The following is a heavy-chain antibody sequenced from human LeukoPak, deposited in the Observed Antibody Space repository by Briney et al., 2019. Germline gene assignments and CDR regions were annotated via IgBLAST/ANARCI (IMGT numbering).Heavy chain of an antibody. D-gene: IGHD1-26*01. CDR2: INHSGST. J-gene: IGHJ5*02. CDR3: AREYPKGGSYRFDP. V-gene: IGHV4-39*02. Sequence: SETLSLTCTVSGGSISSSSYSWGWIRQPPGKGLEWIGEINHSGSTNYNPSLKSRVTISVDTSKNHFSLKLSSVTAADTAVYYCAREYPKGGSYRFDPWGQGTLVTVSS. CDR1: GGSISSSSYS.